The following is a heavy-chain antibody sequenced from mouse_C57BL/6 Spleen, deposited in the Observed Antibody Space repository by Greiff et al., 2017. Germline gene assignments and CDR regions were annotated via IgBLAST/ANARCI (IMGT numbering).Heavy chain of an antibody. CDR3: ARKPRQFITTPVEDYYARDY. J-gene: IGHJ4*01. CDR1: GFTFRDYG. D-gene: IGHD1-1*01. V-gene: IGHV5-17*01. Sequence: EVKLMESGGGLVKPGGSLKLSCAASGFTFRDYGMHWVRQAPEKGLEWVAYISSGSSTISYADTVMGRFTISRDNAKKTLFLQRTSLRSEDTAMYYCARKPRQFITTPVEDYYARDYWGQGTSVTGSS. CDR2: ISSGSSTI.